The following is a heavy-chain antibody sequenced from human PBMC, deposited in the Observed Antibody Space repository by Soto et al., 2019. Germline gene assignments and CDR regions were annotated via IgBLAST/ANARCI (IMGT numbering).Heavy chain of an antibody. J-gene: IGHJ6*01. CDR3: AREGSPNYYYYGMDV. V-gene: IGHV4-4*07. Sequence: SATLSLTCTVSGGSISSYYWSWIQQPAGKGLEWIGRIYTSGSTNYNPSLKSRVTMSVDTSKNQFSMKLSSVTAADTAVYYCAREGSPNYYYYGMDVWGQGTTVTVS. D-gene: IGHD6-6*01. CDR2: IYTSGST. CDR1: GGSISSYY.